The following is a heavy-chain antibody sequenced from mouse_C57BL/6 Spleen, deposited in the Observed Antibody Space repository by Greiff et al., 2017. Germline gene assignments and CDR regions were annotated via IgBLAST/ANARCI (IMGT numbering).Heavy chain of an antibody. J-gene: IGHJ2*01. Sequence: QVQLQQSGAELVKPGASVKMSCKASGYTFTSYWITWVKQRPGQGLEWIGDIYPGSGSTNYNEMLKSKATLTVDTSSSTAYMQLSSLTSEDSAVYYCARRDTTPSLDYWGQGTTLTVSS. V-gene: IGHV1-55*01. CDR1: GYTFTSYW. CDR2: IYPGSGST. D-gene: IGHD1-1*01. CDR3: ARRDTTPSLDY.